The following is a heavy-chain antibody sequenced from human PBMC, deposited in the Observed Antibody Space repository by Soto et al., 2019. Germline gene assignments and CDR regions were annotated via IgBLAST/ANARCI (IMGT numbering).Heavy chain of an antibody. CDR2: LNGDGRYT. J-gene: IGHJ3*02. V-gene: IGHV3-74*01. D-gene: IGHD3-16*01. CDR3: ARLFREGESSAFDI. Sequence: GGSLRLSCAASGFSFSTYWMHWVRQAPVMWFVWVSRLNGDGRYTDFVDSVKGLFAFSRDNTKNTLYLHVNSLGADVTVIYYCARLFREGESSAFDIWGQGTVVTVS. CDR1: GFSFSTYW.